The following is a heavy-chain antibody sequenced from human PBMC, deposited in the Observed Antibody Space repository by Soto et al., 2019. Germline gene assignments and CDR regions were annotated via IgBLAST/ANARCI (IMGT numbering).Heavy chain of an antibody. CDR3: ARRSPGRCYNY. D-gene: IGHD2-15*01. Sequence: RQPPGKGLEWIGYIYHSGSTYYNPSLKSRVTISLDTSKNQFSLRLNAVTAAYTAVYYCARRSPGRCYNYWGPGTLVTVSS. CDR2: IYHSGST. V-gene: IGHV4-30-2*04. J-gene: IGHJ4*02.